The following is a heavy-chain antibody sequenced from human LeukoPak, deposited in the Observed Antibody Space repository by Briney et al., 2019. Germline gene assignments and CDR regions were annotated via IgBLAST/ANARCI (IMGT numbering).Heavy chain of an antibody. CDR1: GFTFSSYG. J-gene: IGHJ6*02. CDR3: AKLVADSSSWYFLDYYYGMDV. D-gene: IGHD6-13*01. Sequence: PGGSLRLSCAASGFTFSSYGMHWARQAPGKGLEWVAFIRYDGSNKYYADSVKGRFTISRDNSKNTLYLQMNSLRAEDTAVYYCAKLVADSSSWYFLDYYYGMDVWGQGTTVTVSS. CDR2: IRYDGSNK. V-gene: IGHV3-30*02.